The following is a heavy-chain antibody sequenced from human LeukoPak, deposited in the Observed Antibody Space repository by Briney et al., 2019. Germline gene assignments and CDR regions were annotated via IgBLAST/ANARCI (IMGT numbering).Heavy chain of an antibody. CDR1: GGSISSGGYY. Sequence: PSETLSLTCTVSGGSISSGGYYWSWIRQPTGKGLQWIGYIYHSGSTYYNPSLKSRVTISVDRSKNQFSLKLSSVTAADTAVYYCARCTAMVENFDYWGQRTLVTVSS. CDR3: ARCTAMVENFDY. D-gene: IGHD5-18*01. V-gene: IGHV4-30-2*01. CDR2: IYHSGST. J-gene: IGHJ4*02.